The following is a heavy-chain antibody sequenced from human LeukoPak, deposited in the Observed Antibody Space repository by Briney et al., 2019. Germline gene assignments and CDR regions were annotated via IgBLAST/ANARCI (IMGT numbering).Heavy chain of an antibody. Sequence: ASVKVSCKASGYTFTSYDINWVRQATGQGLEWMGWMSPNSGNTGYAQKFQGRVTMTRNTSISTAYMELSSLRSEDTAVYYCARVPTNWWRQWLRNYYMDVWGKGTTVTISS. J-gene: IGHJ6*03. D-gene: IGHD6-19*01. CDR1: GYTFTSYD. V-gene: IGHV1-8*01. CDR3: ARVPTNWWRQWLRNYYMDV. CDR2: MSPNSGNT.